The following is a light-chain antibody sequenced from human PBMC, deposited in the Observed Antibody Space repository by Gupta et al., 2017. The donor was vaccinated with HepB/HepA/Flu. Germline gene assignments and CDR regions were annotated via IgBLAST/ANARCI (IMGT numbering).Light chain of an antibody. CDR1: SSNIGAGYD. J-gene: IGLJ1*01. Sequence: QSVLTQPPSVSGAPEQRVTISCIGSSSNIGAGYDLHCYQQLPVTAPHLLIIGNDSRRSAVLAHFSSSTTGVSTSLVITALQAADEAADYCQNYDNSTNGLYVFGPGTKVTVL. CDR2: GND. CDR3: QNYDNSTNGLYV. V-gene: IGLV1-40*01.